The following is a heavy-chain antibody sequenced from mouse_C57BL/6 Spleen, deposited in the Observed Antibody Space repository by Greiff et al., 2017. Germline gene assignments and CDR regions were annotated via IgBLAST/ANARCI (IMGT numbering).Heavy chain of an antibody. CDR3: ARSYYGSVYAMDY. D-gene: IGHD2-1*01. CDR1: GYTFTSYW. V-gene: IGHV1-52*01. Sequence: QVQLQQPGAELVRPGSSVKLSCKASGYTFTSYWMHWVKQRPIQGLEWIGNIDPSDSETHYNQKFKDKATLTVDKSSSTAYMQLNSLTSEDSAVYYCARSYYGSVYAMDYWGQGTSVTVSS. CDR2: IDPSDSET. J-gene: IGHJ4*01.